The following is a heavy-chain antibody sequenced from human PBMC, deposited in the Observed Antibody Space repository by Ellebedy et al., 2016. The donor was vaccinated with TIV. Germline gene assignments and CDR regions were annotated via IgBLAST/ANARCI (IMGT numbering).Heavy chain of an antibody. V-gene: IGHV4-39*07. J-gene: IGHJ4*02. D-gene: IGHD4-17*01. Sequence: SETLSLXXTVSGGSISSGGYYWSWIRQPPGKGLEWIGEINHSGSTNYNPSLKSRVTISVDTSKNQFSLKLSSVTAADTAVYYCAREATVTIDYWGQGTLVTVSS. CDR3: AREATVTIDY. CDR2: INHSGST. CDR1: GGSISSGGYY.